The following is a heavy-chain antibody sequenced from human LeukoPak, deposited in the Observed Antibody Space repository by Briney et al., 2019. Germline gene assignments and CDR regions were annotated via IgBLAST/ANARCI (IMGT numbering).Heavy chain of an antibody. CDR3: ARDRGNHFDH. CDR1: GDTFTGYY. Sequence: ASVKVSCKASGDTFTGYYMYWVRQAPGQGLEWMGWINPNSGDTNYAQKFQDRVTMTTDTSISTAYMELSRLRSDDTAVYFCARDRGNHFDHWGQGTPVTVSS. J-gene: IGHJ4*02. V-gene: IGHV1-2*02. D-gene: IGHD1-14*01. CDR2: INPNSGDT.